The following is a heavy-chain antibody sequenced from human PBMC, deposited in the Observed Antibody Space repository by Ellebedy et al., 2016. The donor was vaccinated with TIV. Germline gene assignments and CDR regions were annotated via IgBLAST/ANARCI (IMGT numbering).Heavy chain of an antibody. J-gene: IGHJ4*02. Sequence: GESLKISXAASGFTFSSYAMHWVRQAPGKGLEWVAVISYDGSNKYYADSVKGRFTISRDNSKNTLYLQMNSLRAEDTAVYYCARDMSFMDPFDYWGQGTLVTVSS. CDR1: GFTFSSYA. D-gene: IGHD3-10*02. V-gene: IGHV3-30-3*01. CDR2: ISYDGSNK. CDR3: ARDMSFMDPFDY.